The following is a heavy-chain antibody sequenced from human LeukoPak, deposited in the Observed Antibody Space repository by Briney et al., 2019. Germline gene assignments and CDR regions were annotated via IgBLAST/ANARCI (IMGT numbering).Heavy chain of an antibody. CDR2: ISGSGGST. J-gene: IGHJ4*02. Sequence: GGSLRLSCAAPGFTFSSYAMSWVRQAPGKGLEWVSAISGSGGSTYYADSVKGRFTISRDNSKNTRYLQMNSLRAEDTAVYYCAKDSSGYYPYYFDYWGQGTLVTVSS. CDR3: AKDSSGYYPYYFDY. CDR1: GFTFSSYA. D-gene: IGHD3-22*01. V-gene: IGHV3-23*01.